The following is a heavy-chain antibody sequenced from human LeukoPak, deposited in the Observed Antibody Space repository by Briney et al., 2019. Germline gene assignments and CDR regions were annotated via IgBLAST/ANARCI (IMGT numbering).Heavy chain of an antibody. CDR2: IVVGSGNT. D-gene: IGHD6-19*01. J-gene: IGHJ4*02. CDR3: AADRSGWFYFDY. V-gene: IGHV1-58*01. Sequence: TSVKVSCKASGFTFTSSAVQWVRQARGQRLEWIGWIVVGSGNTNYAQKFQERVTITRDMSTSTAYMELSSLRSEDTAVYCCAADRSGWFYFDYWGQRTLVTVSS. CDR1: GFTFTSSA.